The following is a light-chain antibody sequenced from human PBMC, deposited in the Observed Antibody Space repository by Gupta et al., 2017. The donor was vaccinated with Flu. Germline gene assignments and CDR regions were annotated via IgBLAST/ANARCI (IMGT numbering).Light chain of an antibody. CDR2: AAS. CDR1: QGISSY. Sequence: AIRMTQSPSSFSASTGDRVTITCRASQGISSYLAWYQQKPGKAPKLLIYAASTVQSGVPSRFSGSGSGTDFTLTISGRQSEDFATYYCQHEDSFPSAFGGGTKVEIK. J-gene: IGKJ4*01. V-gene: IGKV1-8*01. CDR3: QHEDSFPSA.